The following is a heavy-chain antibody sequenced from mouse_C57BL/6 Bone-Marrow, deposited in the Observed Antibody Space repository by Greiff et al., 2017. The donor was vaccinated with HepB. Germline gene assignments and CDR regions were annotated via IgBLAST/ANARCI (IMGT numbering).Heavy chain of an antibody. CDR3: TRDEDSSGYFDY. Sequence: EVKVEESGEGLVKPGGSLKLSCAASGFTFSSYAMSWVRQTPEKRLEWVAYISSGGDYIYYADTVKGRFTISRDNARNTLYLQMSSLKSEDTAMYYCTRDEDSSGYFDYWGQGTTLTVSS. J-gene: IGHJ2*01. CDR2: ISSGGDYI. V-gene: IGHV5-9-1*02. D-gene: IGHD3-2*02. CDR1: GFTFSSYA.